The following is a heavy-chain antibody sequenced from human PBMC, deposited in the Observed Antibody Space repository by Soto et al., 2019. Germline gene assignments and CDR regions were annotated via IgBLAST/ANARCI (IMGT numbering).Heavy chain of an antibody. CDR2: IIPIFGTA. D-gene: IGHD2-15*01. Sequence: ASVKVSCKASGGTFSSYAISWVRQAPGQGLEWMGGIIPIFGTANYAQKFQGRVTITADESTSTAYMELSSLRSEDTAVYYCARGRGRFLRWFPWWFAPWGQGTLVTVSS. CDR3: ARGRGRFLRWFPWWFAP. J-gene: IGHJ5*02. V-gene: IGHV1-69*13. CDR1: GGTFSSYA.